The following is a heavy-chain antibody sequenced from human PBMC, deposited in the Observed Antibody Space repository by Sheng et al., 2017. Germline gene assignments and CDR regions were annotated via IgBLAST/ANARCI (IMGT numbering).Heavy chain of an antibody. CDR2: IIPIFGTA. CDR3: ARFKTLRIAAAGHYYYYGMDV. CDR1: GGTFSSYA. J-gene: IGHJ6*02. D-gene: IGHD6-13*01. Sequence: QVQLVQSGAEVKKPGSSVKVSCKASGGTFSSYAISWVRQAPGQGLEWMGGIIPIFGTANYAQKFQGRVTITADESTSTAYMELSSLRSEDTAVYYCARFKTLRIAAAGHYYYYGMDVWGQGTTVTVSS. V-gene: IGHV1-69*01.